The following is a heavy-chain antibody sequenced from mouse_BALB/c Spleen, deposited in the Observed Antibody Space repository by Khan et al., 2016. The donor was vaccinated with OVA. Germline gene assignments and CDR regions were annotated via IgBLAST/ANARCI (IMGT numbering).Heavy chain of an antibody. D-gene: IGHD2-12*01. Sequence: VQLQQSGAELVKPGASVKLSCTATGFNIKDTYIHWVKQRPEQGMEGSGGIIPANGNTEYDPKFQGKATMRAETSSNTAYLKLSSLTSGDTAVSYCVRTSYDPRCFDVCGAGTTVTVSA. V-gene: IGHV14-3*02. J-gene: IGHJ1*01. CDR1: GFNIKDTY. CDR2: IIPANGNT. CDR3: VRTSYDPRCFDV.